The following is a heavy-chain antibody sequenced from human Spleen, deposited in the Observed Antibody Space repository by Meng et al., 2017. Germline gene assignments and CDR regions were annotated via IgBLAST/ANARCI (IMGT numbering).Heavy chain of an antibody. D-gene: IGHD3-22*01. Sequence: ESLKISCTVSDDSISSYYWNWIRQPPGKGLEWIGFIYHNGDTNYNPSLKSRVTISVDTSKNQFSLKLVSVTAADTAVYYCAREYDSSGSFDYWGQGTLVTVSS. CDR3: AREYDSSGSFDY. CDR1: DDSISSYY. J-gene: IGHJ4*02. V-gene: IGHV4-59*01. CDR2: IYHNGDT.